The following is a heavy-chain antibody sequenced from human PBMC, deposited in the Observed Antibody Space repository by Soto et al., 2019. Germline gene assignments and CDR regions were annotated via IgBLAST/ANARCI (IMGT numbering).Heavy chain of an antibody. CDR2: ISGSGGST. J-gene: IGHJ6*02. D-gene: IGHD5-18*01. V-gene: IGHV3-23*01. Sequence: GGSLRLSCAASGFTFSSYAMSWVRQAPGKGLEWVSAISGSGGSTYYADSVKGRFTISRDNSKNTLYLQMNSLRAEDTAVYYCAKPGYSYGGGGMDVWGQGTTVTVSS. CDR3: AKPGYSYGGGGMDV. CDR1: GFTFSSYA.